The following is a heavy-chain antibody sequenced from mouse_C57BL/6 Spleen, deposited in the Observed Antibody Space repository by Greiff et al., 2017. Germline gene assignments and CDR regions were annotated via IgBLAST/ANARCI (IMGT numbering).Heavy chain of an antibody. CDR1: GFTFSDYY. CDR2: INYDGSST. CDR3: ARDKYGKRYFDV. D-gene: IGHD2-1*01. V-gene: IGHV5-16*01. J-gene: IGHJ1*03. Sequence: EVQVVESEGGLVQPGSSMKLSCTASGFTFSDYYMAWVRQVPEKGLEWVANINYDGSSTYYLDSLKSRFIISRDNAKNILYLQMSSLKSEDTATYYCARDKYGKRYFDVWGTGTTVTVSS.